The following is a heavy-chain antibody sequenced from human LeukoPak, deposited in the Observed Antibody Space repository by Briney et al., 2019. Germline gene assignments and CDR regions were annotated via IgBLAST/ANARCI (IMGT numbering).Heavy chain of an antibody. CDR2: INPNSGGT. CDR1: GYTFTGYY. V-gene: IGHV1-2*04. D-gene: IGHD5-18*01. J-gene: IGHJ4*02. Sequence: ASVKVSCKASGYTFTGYYMHWVRQAPGQGLEWMGWINPNSGGTNYAQKFQGWVTMTRDTSISTAYMELSRLRSDDTAVYYCARDRGYSYNSNFDYWGQGTLVTVSS. CDR3: ARDRGYSYNSNFDY.